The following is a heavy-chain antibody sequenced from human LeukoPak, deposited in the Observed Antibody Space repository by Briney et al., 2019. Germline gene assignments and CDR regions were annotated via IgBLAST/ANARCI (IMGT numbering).Heavy chain of an antibody. CDR2: IYTSGST. J-gene: IGHJ4*02. CDR1: GGSISSGNYY. CDR3: ARGGNWNSYYFDY. D-gene: IGHD1-1*01. Sequence: SQTLSLTCTVSGGSISSGNYYWNWIWQPAGKGLEWIGHIYTSGSTSYNPSLKSRVTISVDTSKNQFSLKLSSVTAADTAVYYCARGGNWNSYYFDYWGQGSLVTVSS. V-gene: IGHV4-61*09.